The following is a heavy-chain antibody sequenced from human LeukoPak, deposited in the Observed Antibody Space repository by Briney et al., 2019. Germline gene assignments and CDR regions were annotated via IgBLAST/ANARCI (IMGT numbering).Heavy chain of an antibody. J-gene: IGHJ3*02. CDR3: ARSPSRHDYVWGSYRVDAFDI. CDR2: VYYSGST. Sequence: PSETLSLTCTVSGGSINTNTYYWGWIRQPPGRGLEWVGTVYYSGSTFYNPSLKSRVAISVDTSKNQFSLNLSSVTAADTAVYYCARSPSRHDYVWGSYRVDAFDIWGQGTMVTVSS. D-gene: IGHD3-16*02. V-gene: IGHV4-39*07. CDR1: GGSINTNTYY.